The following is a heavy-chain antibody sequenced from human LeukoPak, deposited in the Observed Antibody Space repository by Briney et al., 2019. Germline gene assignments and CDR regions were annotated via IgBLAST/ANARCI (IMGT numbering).Heavy chain of an antibody. CDR1: GVSISSYY. CDR3: ARHMATFDY. J-gene: IGHJ4*02. CDR2: IYYSGST. D-gene: IGHD5-24*01. Sequence: SETLSLTCAVSGVSISSYYWSWIRQPPGKGLEWIWYIYYSGSTNYNPSPKSRVTISVDTSKNQFSLKLSSVTAADTAVYYCARHMATFDYWGQGTLVTVSS. V-gene: IGHV4-59*08.